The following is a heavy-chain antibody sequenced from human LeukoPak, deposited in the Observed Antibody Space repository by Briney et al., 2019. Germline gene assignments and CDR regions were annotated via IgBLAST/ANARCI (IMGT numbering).Heavy chain of an antibody. CDR2: INPNSGGT. CDR1: GYTLTGYY. D-gene: IGHD3-22*01. Sequence: GASVKVSCKASGYTLTGYYMHWVRQAPGQGLEWMGWINPNSGGTNYAQKFQGRVTMTRDTSISTAYMELSRLRSDDTAVYYCARSLGHDSSGYYLNDAFDIWGQGTMVTVSS. CDR3: ARSLGHDSSGYYLNDAFDI. V-gene: IGHV1-2*02. J-gene: IGHJ3*02.